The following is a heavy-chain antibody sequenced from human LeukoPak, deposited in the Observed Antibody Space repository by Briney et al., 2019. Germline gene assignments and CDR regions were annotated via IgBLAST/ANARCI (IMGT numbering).Heavy chain of an antibody. CDR2: IKQDGSER. Sequence: QPGGSLRLSCAASGFTFSYFWMSWVRQAPGKGLEWLANIKQDGSERYYLDSVKGRFTISRDNAENSLFPQMNSLRVEDTALYFCAKGVSEWGNLGNWGQGTLVTVSS. CDR3: AKGVSEWGNLGN. J-gene: IGHJ4*02. CDR1: GFTFSYFW. V-gene: IGHV3-7*01. D-gene: IGHD7-27*01.